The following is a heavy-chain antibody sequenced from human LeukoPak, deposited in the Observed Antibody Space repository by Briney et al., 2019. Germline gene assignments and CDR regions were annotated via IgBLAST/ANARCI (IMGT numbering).Heavy chain of an antibody. J-gene: IGHJ3*02. CDR3: ARLSYYYDSSGYYPYAFDI. D-gene: IGHD3-22*01. Sequence: GESLKISCKGSGYSFTSYWVGWVRQMPGKGLEWMGIIYPGDSDTRYSPSFQGQVTISADKSISTAYLQWSSLKASDTGIYYCARLSYYYDSSGYYPYAFDIWGQGTMVTVSS. V-gene: IGHV5-51*03. CDR1: GYSFTSYW. CDR2: IYPGDSDT.